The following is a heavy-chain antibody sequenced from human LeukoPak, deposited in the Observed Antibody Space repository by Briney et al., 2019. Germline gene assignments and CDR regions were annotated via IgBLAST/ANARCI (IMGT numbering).Heavy chain of an antibody. V-gene: IGHV3-23*01. CDR3: AKDTSVGAFDV. CDR1: GFTFSSYA. J-gene: IGHJ3*01. D-gene: IGHD5/OR15-5a*01. Sequence: GGSLRLSCAASGFTFSSYAMSWVRQAPGKGLEWVSGISGSDRSTYYADSVKGRFIISRDNSKNTLYLQMNSLRAEDTAVYYCAKDTSVGAFDVWGQGTMVTVSS. CDR2: ISGSDRST.